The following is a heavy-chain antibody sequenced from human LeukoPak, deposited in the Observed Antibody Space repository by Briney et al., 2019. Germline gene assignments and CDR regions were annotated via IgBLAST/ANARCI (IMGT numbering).Heavy chain of an antibody. V-gene: IGHV3-11*01. Sequence: PGGSLRLSSAASGFSFSDYFISWIRQAPGKGLEWVSSIGSSGSIIYYADSVKGRFSISRDNAKNSVYLQMNSMRAEDTAVYYCARWGIYGDSRNWYFDIWGRGTLVTVS. CDR3: ARWGIYGDSRNWYFDI. CDR1: GFSFSDYF. J-gene: IGHJ2*01. D-gene: IGHD4-17*01. CDR2: IGSSGSII.